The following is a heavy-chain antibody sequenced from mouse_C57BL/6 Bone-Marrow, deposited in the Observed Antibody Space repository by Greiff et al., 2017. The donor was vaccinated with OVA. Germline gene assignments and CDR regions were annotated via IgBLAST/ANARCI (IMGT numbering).Heavy chain of an antibody. J-gene: IGHJ3*01. V-gene: IGHV5-6*01. CDR3: ANYYGSSWSY. CDR2: ISSGGSYT. CDR1: GFTFSSYG. D-gene: IGHD1-1*01. Sequence: EVQLVESGGDLVKPGGSLKLSCAASGFTFSSYGMSWVRQTPDKRLEWVATISSGGSYTYYPDSVKGRFTISRDNAKNTLYLQMSSLKSEDTAMYYCANYYGSSWSYWGQGTLVTVSA.